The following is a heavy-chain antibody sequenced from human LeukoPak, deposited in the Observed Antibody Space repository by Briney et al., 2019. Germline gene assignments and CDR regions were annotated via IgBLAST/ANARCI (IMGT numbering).Heavy chain of an antibody. V-gene: IGHV4-59*01. D-gene: IGHD5-24*01. CDR1: GGSISSYY. J-gene: IGHJ4*02. CDR3: ARGGDGYNFHFDY. CDR2: IYYRGST. Sequence: SETLSLTCTVSGGSISSYYWSWLRQPPGEGLEWIGYIYYRGSTNYNPSLKSRVTISVDTSKNQFSLKLSSVTAADTAVYYCARGGDGYNFHFDYWGQGTLVTVSS.